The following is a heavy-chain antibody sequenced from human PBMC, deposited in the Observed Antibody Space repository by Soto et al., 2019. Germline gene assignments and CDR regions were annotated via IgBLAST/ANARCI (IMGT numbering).Heavy chain of an antibody. D-gene: IGHD6-19*01. CDR1: GYTFTGYY. CDR2: INPNSGGT. J-gene: IGHJ4*02. CDR3: ARVPPYSSGWFDY. V-gene: IGHV1-2*02. Sequence: ASVKVSCKASGYTFTGYYMHWVRQAPGQGLEWMGWINPNSGGTNYAQKFQGRVTMTRDTSISTAYMELSRLRSDDTAVYYCARVPPYSSGWFDYWGQGTLVTVSS.